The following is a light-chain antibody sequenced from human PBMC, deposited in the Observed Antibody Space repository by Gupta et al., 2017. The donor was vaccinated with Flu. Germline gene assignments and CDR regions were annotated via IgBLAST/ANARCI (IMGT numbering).Light chain of an antibody. CDR2: DVS. CDR3: QLGDCSRDVEV. J-gene: IGLJ3*02. V-gene: IGLV3-21*02. CDR1: NSGNRD. Sequence: GNNSGNRDVHWHQQKPGQAPVLVVFDVSDRPSGISKRFSGSNSGNTATLTISRAEAGDEADYYCQLGDCSRDVEVFGGGTKLTVL.